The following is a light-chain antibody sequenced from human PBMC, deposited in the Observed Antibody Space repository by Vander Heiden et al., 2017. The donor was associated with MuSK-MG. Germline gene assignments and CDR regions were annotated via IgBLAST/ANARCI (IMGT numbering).Light chain of an antibody. V-gene: IGKV3-15*01. J-gene: IGKJ2*01. CDR1: QSVSSN. Sequence: EIVMTPSPATLSVSPGERATLSCRASQSVSSNLAWYQQKPGQAPRLLIYGASTRATGIPARFSGSGYGTEFTLTISSRQSEDFAVYYCQQYNNWPLYTFGQGTKLEIK. CDR2: GAS. CDR3: QQYNNWPLYT.